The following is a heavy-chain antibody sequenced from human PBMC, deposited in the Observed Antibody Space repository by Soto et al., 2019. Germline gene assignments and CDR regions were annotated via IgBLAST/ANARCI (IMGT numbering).Heavy chain of an antibody. Sequence: QLQLQESGPGLVKPSETLSLTCTVSGGSISSSSYYWGWIRQPPGKGLEWIGSIYYSGSTYYNPSLKSRVTISVDTSKNQFSLKLSSVTAADTAVYYCARREYSSSSDPYYYYGMDVWGQGTTVTVSS. V-gene: IGHV4-39*01. CDR2: IYYSGST. J-gene: IGHJ6*02. D-gene: IGHD6-6*01. CDR3: ARREYSSSSDPYYYYGMDV. CDR1: GGSISSSSYY.